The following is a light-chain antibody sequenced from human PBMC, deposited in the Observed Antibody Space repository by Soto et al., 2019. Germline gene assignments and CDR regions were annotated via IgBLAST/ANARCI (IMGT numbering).Light chain of an antibody. J-gene: IGKJ5*01. CDR1: QSVSSY. CDR2: DAS. V-gene: IGKV3-11*01. CDR3: QQRSNWPPPIT. Sequence: EIVLTQSPATLSLSPWERATLSCRASQSVSSYLAWYQQKPGQAPRLPLYDASTRATAIPARFRGSGSGTGFTFTISSLEPEDVAVYYCQQRSNWPPPITFGQGTRVEIK.